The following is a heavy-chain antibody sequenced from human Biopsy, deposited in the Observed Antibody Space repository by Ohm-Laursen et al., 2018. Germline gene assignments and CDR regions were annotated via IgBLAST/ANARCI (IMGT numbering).Heavy chain of an antibody. V-gene: IGHV3-33*08. D-gene: IGHD2-21*01. CDR3: TNHYCGGITCLMNF. J-gene: IGHJ4*02. CDR2: IWYDGSNK. Sequence: SLRLSCTASGFNFSIYGMHWVRQAPGKGLEWVAVIWYDGSNKYSADSVKGRFSISRDNSRNTLYLQMNSLRAEDTAVYFCTNHYCGGITCLMNFWGQGTLVTVSS. CDR1: GFNFSIYG.